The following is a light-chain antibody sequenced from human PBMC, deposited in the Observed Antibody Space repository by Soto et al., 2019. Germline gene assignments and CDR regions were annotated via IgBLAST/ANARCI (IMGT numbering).Light chain of an antibody. CDR1: QSIVRF. Sequence: DVHMTHYQYCLSACVGYRVTMTCRASQSIVRFLNWYQQKPGKAPKLLIYAASSLQSGVPSRFSGSGSGTDFTLTISSLQPEDFATYYCPQSSITPLPFGGGT. CDR3: PQSSITPLP. CDR2: AAS. J-gene: IGKJ4*01. V-gene: IGKV1-39*01.